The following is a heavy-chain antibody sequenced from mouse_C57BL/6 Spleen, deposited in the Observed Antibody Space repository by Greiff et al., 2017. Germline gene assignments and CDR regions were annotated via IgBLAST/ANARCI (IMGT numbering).Heavy chain of an antibody. CDR1: GYSITSGYY. J-gene: IGHJ4*01. V-gene: IGHV3-6*01. CDR3: ARDDDYDYYYAMDY. CDR2: ISYDGSN. Sequence: EVKLMESGPGLVKPSQSLSLTCSVTGYSITSGYYWNWIRQFPGNKLEWMGYISYDGSNNYNPSLKNRISITRDTSKNQFFLKLNSVTTEDTATYYCARDDDYDYYYAMDYWGQGTSVTVSS. D-gene: IGHD2-4*01.